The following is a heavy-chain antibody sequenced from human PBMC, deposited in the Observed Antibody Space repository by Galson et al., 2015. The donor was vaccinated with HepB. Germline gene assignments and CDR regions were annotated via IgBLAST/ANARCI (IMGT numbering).Heavy chain of an antibody. D-gene: IGHD3-10*01. CDR1: GFSLSTSGVG. J-gene: IGHJ5*02. V-gene: IGHV2-5*02. CDR2: IYWDDDK. Sequence: PALVKPTQTLTLTCTFSGFSLSTSGVGVGWIRQPPGKALEWLALIYWDDDKRYSPSLKSRLTITKDTSKNQVVLTMTNMDPVDTATYYCAHRHVTMVRGVPFDPWGQGTLVTVSS. CDR3: AHRHVTMVRGVPFDP.